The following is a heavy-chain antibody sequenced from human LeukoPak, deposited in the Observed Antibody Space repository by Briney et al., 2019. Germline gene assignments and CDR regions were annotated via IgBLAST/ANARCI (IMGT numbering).Heavy chain of an antibody. CDR1: GFTFSSYE. V-gene: IGHV3-30*04. CDR2: ISYDGSNK. J-gene: IGHJ4*02. D-gene: IGHD6-19*01. CDR3: ARDSGSSGWYAGFDY. Sequence: GGSLRLSCAASGFTFSSYEMNWVRQAPGKGLEWVAVISYDGSNKYYADSVKGRFTISRDNSKNTLYLQMNSLRAEDTAVYYCARDSGSSGWYAGFDYWGQGTLVTVSS.